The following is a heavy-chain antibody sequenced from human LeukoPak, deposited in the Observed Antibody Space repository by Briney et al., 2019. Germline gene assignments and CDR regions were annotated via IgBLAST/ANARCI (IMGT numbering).Heavy chain of an antibody. J-gene: IGHJ2*01. CDR1: GGSISSGSYY. CDR2: IYTSGSI. Sequence: SQTLSLTCTVSGGSISSGSYYWTWIRQPAGKGLEWIGRIYTSGSINYNPSLKSRVTISVDTSKNQFSLKLSSVTAADTAVYYCAREAAGTGSWYFDLWGRGTLVTVSS. V-gene: IGHV4-61*02. D-gene: IGHD6-13*01. CDR3: AREAAGTGSWYFDL.